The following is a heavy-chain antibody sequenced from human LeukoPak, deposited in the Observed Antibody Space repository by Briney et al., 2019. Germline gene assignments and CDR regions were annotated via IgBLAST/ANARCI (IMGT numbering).Heavy chain of an antibody. V-gene: IGHV3-7*01. CDR1: GFTFTNYW. CDR3: ARDGGYEENYFDY. J-gene: IGHJ4*02. D-gene: IGHD2-15*01. CDR2: IKQDRSEK. Sequence: GGSLRLSCAASGFTFTNYWMSWVRQAPGKGLELVANIKQDRSEKYYVDSVKGRFTISRDNSKNTRYLQMNSLRAEDTAVYYCARDGGYEENYFDYWGQGTLVTVSS.